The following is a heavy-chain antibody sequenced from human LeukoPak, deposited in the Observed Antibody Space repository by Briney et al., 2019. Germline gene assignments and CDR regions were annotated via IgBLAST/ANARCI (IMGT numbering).Heavy chain of an antibody. V-gene: IGHV3-43*02. J-gene: IGHJ4*02. CDR3: AKGGTSAYYPLDS. CDR2: ITGNGDRT. D-gene: IGHD3-22*01. Sequence: GGSLRLSCTASGFSFDDDAMHWVRQVPGKGLEWVSLITGNGDRTYYADSVKGRFTISRDNSKNSLSLQMNSLRIEDTALYYCAKGGTSAYYPLDSWGQGTLVTVSS. CDR1: GFSFDDDA.